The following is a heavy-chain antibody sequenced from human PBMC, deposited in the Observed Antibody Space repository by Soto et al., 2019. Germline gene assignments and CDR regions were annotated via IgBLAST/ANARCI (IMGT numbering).Heavy chain of an antibody. J-gene: IGHJ4*02. CDR3: ARSILQSSSTYYSDY. D-gene: IGHD3-22*01. CDR2: INVYNGYT. CDR1: GYTFTSYG. V-gene: IGHV1-18*01. Sequence: ASVKVSCKASGYTFTSYGITLVRQAPGQGLEWMGWINVYNGYTNFAQQFQGRVTMTTDTSTSTVYMELRTLRSDDTAVYYCARSILQSSSTYYSDYWGQGTLVTVSS.